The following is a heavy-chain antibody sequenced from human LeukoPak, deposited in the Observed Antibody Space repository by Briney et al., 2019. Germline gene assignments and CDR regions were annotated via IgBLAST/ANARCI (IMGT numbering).Heavy chain of an antibody. D-gene: IGHD1-7*01. J-gene: IGHJ5*02. CDR3: AAWYNWNYGGSNWFDH. CDR1: GGTFSSYA. Sequence: SVKVSCKASGGTFSSYAISWVRQAPGQGLEWMGRIIPIFGTANYAQKFQGRVTITTDESTSTAYMELSSLRSEDTAVYYCAAWYNWNYGGSNWFDHWGQGTLVTVSS. V-gene: IGHV1-69*05. CDR2: IIPIFGTA.